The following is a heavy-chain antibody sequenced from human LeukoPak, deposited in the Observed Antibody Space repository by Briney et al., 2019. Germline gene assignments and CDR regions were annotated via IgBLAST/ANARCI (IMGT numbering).Heavy chain of an antibody. CDR3: ARGEAPEDK. CDR2: INPHTGDT. V-gene: IGHV1-2*02. J-gene: IGHJ4*02. Sequence: ASMRVSCKTSGYTFIDYYIHWVRQAPGQGLEWLGWINPHTGDTYHAQKFQGRVTMTSDASVNTAYMQLSRLKSDDTAIYYCARGEAPEDKWGQGTLVTVSS. CDR1: GYTFIDYY.